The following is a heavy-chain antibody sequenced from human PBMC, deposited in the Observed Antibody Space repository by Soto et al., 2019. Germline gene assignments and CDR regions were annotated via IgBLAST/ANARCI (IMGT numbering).Heavy chain of an antibody. J-gene: IGHJ4*02. CDR2: IYYSGST. CDR3: ARAAKYSSGWDY. Sequence: QVQLQESGPGLVKPSETLSLTCTVSGGSISSYYWSWIRQPPGKGLEWIGYIYYSGSTNYNPSLKSQVTISVDTSKNQFSLKLSSVTAADTAVYYCARAAKYSSGWDYWGQGTLVTVSS. CDR1: GGSISSYY. V-gene: IGHV4-59*08. D-gene: IGHD6-19*01.